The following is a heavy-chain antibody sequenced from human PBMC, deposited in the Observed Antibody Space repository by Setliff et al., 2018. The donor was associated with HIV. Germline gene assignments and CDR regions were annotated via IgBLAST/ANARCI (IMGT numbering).Heavy chain of an antibody. V-gene: IGHV4-59*11. Sequence: ASETLSLTCTVSGGSISRLYWTWIRQPPGKGLEWIGYISYNGKTDYNSSLKNRVTLSVDTSNNQFSLMMTSVTAAETAVYYCARAGDYYDRVEGFDIWGQGTMVTVSS. J-gene: IGHJ3*02. CDR2: ISYNGKT. CDR3: ARAGDYYDRVEGFDI. D-gene: IGHD3-22*01. CDR1: GGSISRLY.